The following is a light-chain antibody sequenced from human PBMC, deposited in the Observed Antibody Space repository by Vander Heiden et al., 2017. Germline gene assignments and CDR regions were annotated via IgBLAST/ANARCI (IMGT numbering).Light chain of an antibody. J-gene: IGKJ2*01. Sequence: SPSSLSASVGDRVTITCQASQDISKYLNWYQQKPGKAPKLLIYDASNLETGVPSRFSGSGSGTDFTFTISSLRPEDIATYYCQQYDNFPGYTFGQGTKLDIK. V-gene: IGKV1-33*01. CDR1: QDISKY. CDR3: QQYDNFPGYT. CDR2: DAS.